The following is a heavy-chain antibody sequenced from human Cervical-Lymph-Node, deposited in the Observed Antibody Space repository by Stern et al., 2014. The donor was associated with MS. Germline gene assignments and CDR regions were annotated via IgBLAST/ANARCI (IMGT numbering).Heavy chain of an antibody. J-gene: IGHJ4*02. V-gene: IGHV1-46*01. CDR2: INPSGGST. CDR1: GYTFTSYY. Sequence: QVQLVQSGAEVKKPGASVKVSCKASGYTFTSYYMHWVRHAPGQGLEWMGIINPSGGSTSYAQKFQGRVTMTRDTSTSTVYMELSSLRSEDTAVYYCARDLIAAAGSEYFDYWGQGTLVTVSS. D-gene: IGHD6-13*01. CDR3: ARDLIAAAGSEYFDY.